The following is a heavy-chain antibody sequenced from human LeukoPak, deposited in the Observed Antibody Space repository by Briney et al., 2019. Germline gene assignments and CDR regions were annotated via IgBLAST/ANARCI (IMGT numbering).Heavy chain of an antibody. CDR1: GFTFSSYE. D-gene: IGHD5-18*01. CDR3: ARVGGYSYGFPSHFDY. Sequence: PGGSLILSCAASGFTFSSYEMNWVRQAPGKGLEWVSYISSSGSTIYYADSVKGRFTISRDNAKNSLYLQMNSLRAEDTAVYYCARVGGYSYGFPSHFDYWGQGTLITVSS. V-gene: IGHV3-48*03. CDR2: ISSSGSTI. J-gene: IGHJ4*02.